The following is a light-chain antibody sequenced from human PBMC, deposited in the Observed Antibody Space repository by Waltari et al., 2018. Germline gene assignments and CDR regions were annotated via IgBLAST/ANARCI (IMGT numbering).Light chain of an antibody. CDR3: QKYDRLPAT. V-gene: IGKV3-20*01. Sequence: VLSQSPGTLSLSPGEIATIFCRASQSVSRYLAWYQQKPGRAPRLLIYGASSRATGIPDRFSGVGSGTDFSLTISRLEPEDFAVYYCQKYDRLPATFGQGTKVEIK. CDR1: QSVSRY. CDR2: GAS. J-gene: IGKJ1*01.